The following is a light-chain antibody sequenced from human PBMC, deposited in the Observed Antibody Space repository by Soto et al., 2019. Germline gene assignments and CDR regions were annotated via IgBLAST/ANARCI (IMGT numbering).Light chain of an antibody. V-gene: IGLV1-40*01. CDR3: QSYDSSLSGSVV. CDR1: SSNIGAGYD. J-gene: IGLJ2*01. CDR2: GNS. Sequence: QSVLTQPPSVSGAPGQRVTISCTGSSSNIGAGYDVHWYQQLPGTAPKLLIYGNSNRPSGVPDRFSGSKSGTSASLAITGLQAEDEADYYCQSYDSSLSGSVVFGRGTKVTAL.